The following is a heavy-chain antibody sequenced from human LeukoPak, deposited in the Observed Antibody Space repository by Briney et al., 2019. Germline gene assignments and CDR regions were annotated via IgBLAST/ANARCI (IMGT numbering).Heavy chain of an antibody. Sequence: PSETLSLTCTVSGGSISSTSNYWGWIRQPPGKGLEWIGSIYYSGSTYYNPSLKSRVTISVDTSKNQFSLKLSSVTAADTAVYYCARGGPLPIVVVPAAGGFDYWGQGTLVTVSS. CDR1: GGSISSTSNY. D-gene: IGHD2-2*01. CDR3: ARGGPLPIVVVPAAGGFDY. CDR2: IYYSGST. V-gene: IGHV4-39*01. J-gene: IGHJ4*02.